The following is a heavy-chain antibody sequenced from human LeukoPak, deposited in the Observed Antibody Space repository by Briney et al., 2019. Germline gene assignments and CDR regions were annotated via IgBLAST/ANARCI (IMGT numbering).Heavy chain of an antibody. CDR2: IIPIFGTA. V-gene: IGHV1-69*01. J-gene: IGHJ6*04. D-gene: IGHD2-2*01. Sequence: SVKVSCKASGGTFSSYAISWVRQAPGQGLEWMGGIIPIFGTANYAQKFQGRVTITADESTSTAYMELSSLRSEDTAAYYCARASDCSSTSCQGYYYYGMDVWGKGTTVTVSS. CDR3: ARASDCSSTSCQGYYYYGMDV. CDR1: GGTFSSYA.